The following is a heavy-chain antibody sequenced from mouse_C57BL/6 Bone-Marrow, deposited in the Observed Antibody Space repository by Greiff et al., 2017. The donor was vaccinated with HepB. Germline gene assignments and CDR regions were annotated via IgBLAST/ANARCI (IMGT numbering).Heavy chain of an antibody. D-gene: IGHD1-1*01. CDR3: TRTSLITTVVDAMDY. J-gene: IGHJ4*01. Sequence: EVKVEESGGGLVQPGGSMKLSCAASGFTFSDAWMDWVRQSPEKGLEWVAEIRNKANNHATYYAESVKGRFTISRDDSKSSVYLQMNSLRAEDTGIYYCTRTSLITTVVDAMDYWGQGTSVTVSS. CDR1: GFTFSDAW. V-gene: IGHV6-6*01. CDR2: IRNKANNHAT.